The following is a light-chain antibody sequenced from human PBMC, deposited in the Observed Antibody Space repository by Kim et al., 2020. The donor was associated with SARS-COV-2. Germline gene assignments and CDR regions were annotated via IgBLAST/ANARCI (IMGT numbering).Light chain of an antibody. Sequence: LTQPASVSGSPGQSITISCTGTSSGVGTYNLVSWYQQHPGKAPKLIIYEGSKWPSGVSNRFSGSQSGNTASLTISGLQAEDEADYYCCSHAGITTILVFGGGTQLTVL. CDR1: SSGVGTYNL. CDR3: CSHAGITTILV. V-gene: IGLV2-23*03. CDR2: EGS. J-gene: IGLJ2*01.